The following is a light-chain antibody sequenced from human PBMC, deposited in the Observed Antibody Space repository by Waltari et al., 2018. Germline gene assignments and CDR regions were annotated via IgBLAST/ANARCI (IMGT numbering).Light chain of an antibody. V-gene: IGKV3-15*01. CDR1: QSVSSD. CDR2: GAS. Sequence: EIVMTQSPATLSVSPGERATLSCGASQSVSSDLAWYQQKPGQSPRLLMFGASTRATGIPARFSGSGSGTEFTLTISSLQSEDFAVYYCQQSNNWPYTFGQGTKLEIK. CDR3: QQSNNWPYT. J-gene: IGKJ2*01.